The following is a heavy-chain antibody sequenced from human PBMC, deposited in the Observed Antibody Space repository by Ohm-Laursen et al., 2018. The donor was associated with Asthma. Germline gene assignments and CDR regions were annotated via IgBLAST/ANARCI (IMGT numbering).Heavy chain of an antibody. J-gene: IGHJ4*02. CDR1: GYTFTRYG. CDR3: ARDQTYYNYVWGSYRPYYFDY. CDR2: ISAYNGNT. D-gene: IGHD3-16*02. Sequence: ASVKASCNVSGYTFTRYGISWVRQAPGQGLEWMGWISAYNGNTNYAQKLQGRVTMTTDTSTSTAYMELRSLRSEDTAVYYCARDQTYYNYVWGSYRPYYFDYWGQGTLVTVSS. V-gene: IGHV1-18*04.